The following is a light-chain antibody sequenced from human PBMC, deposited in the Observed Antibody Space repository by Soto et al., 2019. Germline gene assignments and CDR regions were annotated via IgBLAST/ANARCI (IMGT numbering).Light chain of an antibody. J-gene: IGKJ4*01. V-gene: IGKV1-9*01. CDR1: QGIRTF. CDR3: QQLKTYPLT. Sequence: DIQLTQSPSFLSASVGDRVTVSCRASQGIRTFLAWYQQKLGKAPKFLMYAAPTLQNGVPSRFSGSGSGTEFALTISSLQPEDFATYYCQQLKTYPLTFGGGTKVDI. CDR2: AAP.